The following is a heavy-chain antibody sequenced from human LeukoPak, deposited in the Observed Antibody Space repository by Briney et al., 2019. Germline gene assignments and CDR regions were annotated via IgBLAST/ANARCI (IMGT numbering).Heavy chain of an antibody. CDR3: ARGKVHDY. Sequence: GGSLRLSCAASGFSFSTYWMSWVRQAPGKGLEWVANVKEDGSGEFCVDSVTGRFTFSRDNRKKSLYLQMNSLRVEDTAVYYCARGKVHDYWGQGTLVTVSS. CDR1: GFSFSTYW. V-gene: IGHV3-7*01. CDR2: VKEDGSGE. J-gene: IGHJ4*02.